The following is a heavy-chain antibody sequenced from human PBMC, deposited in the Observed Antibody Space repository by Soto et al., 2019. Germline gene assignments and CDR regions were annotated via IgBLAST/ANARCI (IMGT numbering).Heavy chain of an antibody. J-gene: IGHJ4*02. CDR1: GFTFNSND. D-gene: IGHD3-10*01. V-gene: IGHV3-23*01. Sequence: PGGSLRLSCAVSGFTFNSNDMTWVHQAPGKGLEWVSTISSSGAFTYHADSVRGRLTISRDNSKNTVYLQMNSLRAEDTAVYYCVKHQVSLVRGISPFDYWGQGALVTVSS. CDR3: VKHQVSLVRGISPFDY. CDR2: ISSSGAFT.